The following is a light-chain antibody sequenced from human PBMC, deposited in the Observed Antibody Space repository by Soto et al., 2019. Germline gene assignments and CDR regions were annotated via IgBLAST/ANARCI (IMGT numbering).Light chain of an antibody. CDR1: QFLSSY. CDR3: QQYGSSPRT. Sequence: EIVMTQSPATLSVSPGERATLSCRASQFLSSYLAWYQQKPGQPPRLLIYGASSRATGIPDRFSGSGSGTAFTLTISRLDPEDFAVYYCQQYGSSPRTFGQGTKVDIK. V-gene: IGKV3-20*01. J-gene: IGKJ1*01. CDR2: GAS.